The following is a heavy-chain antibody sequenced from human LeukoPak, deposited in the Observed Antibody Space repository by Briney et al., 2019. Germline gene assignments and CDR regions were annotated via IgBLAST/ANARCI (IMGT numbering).Heavy chain of an antibody. D-gene: IGHD6-13*01. J-gene: IGHJ5*02. V-gene: IGHV4-59*08. CDR3: AKRIAAAVLVGP. CDR2: IYYTGGT. CDR1: GGSISNYY. Sequence: SETLSLTCTVSGGSISNYYWSWIRQPPGKGLEWIGYIYYTGGTNYNPSLKSRVTISLDTSKNQFSLKLNSVTAADTAVYYCAKRIAAAVLVGPWGQGTPVTGSS.